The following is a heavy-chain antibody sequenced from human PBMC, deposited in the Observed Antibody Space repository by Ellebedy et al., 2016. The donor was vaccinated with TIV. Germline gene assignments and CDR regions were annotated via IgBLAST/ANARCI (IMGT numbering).Heavy chain of an antibody. CDR3: TRDPGRGGDFGDNWFDP. V-gene: IGHV3-66*01. J-gene: IGHJ5*02. Sequence: GESLKISCEASGIIVSDYFMNWVRQAPGKGLEWVSVLYPDAKTNYTDSVNGRFIVSRDSSKNTLHLQMNSLTAEDTAVYYCTRDPGRGGDFGDNWFDPWGQGTLVTVSS. CDR1: GIIVSDYF. D-gene: IGHD3-16*01. CDR2: LYPDAKT.